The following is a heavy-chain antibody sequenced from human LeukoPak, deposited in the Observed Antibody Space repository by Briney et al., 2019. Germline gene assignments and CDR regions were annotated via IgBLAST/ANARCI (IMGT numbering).Heavy chain of an antibody. CDR2: ISGSGGST. D-gene: IGHD3-10*01. Sequence: ESGGSLRLSCAASGFTFSTYNMNWVRQAPGKGLEWVSAISGSGGSTYYADSVKGRFTISRDNSKNTLYLQMNSLRAEDTAIYYCAKDRDPYYYGAGSYYNGVFDYGGQGTLVTVSS. CDR1: GFTFSTYN. J-gene: IGHJ4*02. V-gene: IGHV3-23*01. CDR3: AKDRDPYYYGAGSYYNGVFDY.